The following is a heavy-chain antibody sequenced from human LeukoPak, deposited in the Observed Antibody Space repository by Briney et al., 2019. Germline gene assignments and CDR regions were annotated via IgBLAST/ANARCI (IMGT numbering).Heavy chain of an antibody. CDR2: ISGSDRTT. CDR1: GFTFSRFA. Sequence: GGSLRLSCAASGFTFSRFAMSWVRQAPGKGLEWVSSISGSDRTTYYADSVKGRFTISRDNSKNILYLQMNSLRADDTAVYYCAKDGNYFDSSGYLIPFGYWGQGTLVTVSS. J-gene: IGHJ4*02. D-gene: IGHD3-22*01. V-gene: IGHV3-23*01. CDR3: AKDGNYFDSSGYLIPFGY.